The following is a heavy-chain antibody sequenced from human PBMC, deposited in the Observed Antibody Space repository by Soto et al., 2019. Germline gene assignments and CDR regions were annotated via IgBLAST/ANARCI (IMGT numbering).Heavy chain of an antibody. J-gene: IGHJ4*02. CDR3: ARGDDYSNYGYDY. D-gene: IGHD4-4*01. CDR2: IIPILGIA. Sequence: ASVKVSCKASGGTFSSYTISWVRQAPGQGLEWMGRIIPILGIANYAQKFQGRVTITADKSTSTAYMELSSLRSEDTAVYYCARGDDYSNYGYDYWGQGTLVTVSS. CDR1: GGTFSSYT. V-gene: IGHV1-69*02.